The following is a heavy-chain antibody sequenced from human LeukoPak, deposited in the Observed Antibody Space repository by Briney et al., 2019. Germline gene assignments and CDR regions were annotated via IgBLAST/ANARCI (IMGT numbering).Heavy chain of an antibody. CDR3: ARHQVAGDAFDI. V-gene: IGHV4-59*01. Sequence: PSGTLSLTCAVSGGSISSYYWSWIRQPPGKGLEWIGYIYYSGSTNYNPSLKSRVTISVDTSKNQFSLKLSSVIAADTAVYYCARHQVAGDAFDIWGQGTMVTVSS. CDR1: GGSISSYY. J-gene: IGHJ3*02. D-gene: IGHD6-19*01. CDR2: IYYSGST.